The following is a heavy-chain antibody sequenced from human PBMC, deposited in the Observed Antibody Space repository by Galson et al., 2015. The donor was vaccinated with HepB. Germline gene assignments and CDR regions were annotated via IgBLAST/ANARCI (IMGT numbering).Heavy chain of an antibody. J-gene: IGHJ5*02. CDR2: FYYRGRT. Sequence: ETLSLTCTVSGGSVSSGDEYWSWIRQSPGKGLEWIGYFYYRGRTDYNPSLKSRVTMSVDASETQFSLELTSLTSEDTAVYYCARGSTLRLGECPAGGCHSDHWGQGTLVTASS. CDR3: ARGSTLRLGECPAGGCHSDH. D-gene: IGHD3-16*01. V-gene: IGHV4-61*08. CDR1: GGSVSSGDEY.